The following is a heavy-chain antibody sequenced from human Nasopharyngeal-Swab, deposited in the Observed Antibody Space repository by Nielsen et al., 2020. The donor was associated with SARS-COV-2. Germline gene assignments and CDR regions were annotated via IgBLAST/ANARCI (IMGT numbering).Heavy chain of an antibody. Sequence: SETLSLTCTVSGGSISSGGYYWSWIRQHPGKGLEWIGYIYYSGSTYYNPSLKSRVTISVDTSKNQFSLKLSSVTAADTAVYYCGRGALGWFDPWGQGTLVTVSS. CDR3: GRGALGWFDP. J-gene: IGHJ5*02. D-gene: IGHD3-10*01. CDR2: IYYSGST. CDR1: GGSISSGGYY. V-gene: IGHV4-30-4*08.